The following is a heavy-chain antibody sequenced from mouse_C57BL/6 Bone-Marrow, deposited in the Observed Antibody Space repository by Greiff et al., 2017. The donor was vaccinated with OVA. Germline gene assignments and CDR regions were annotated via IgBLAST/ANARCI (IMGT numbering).Heavy chain of an antibody. CDR2: ISSGSSTI. V-gene: IGHV5-17*01. J-gene: IGHJ2*01. D-gene: IGHD3-2*02. Sequence: DVQLVESGGGLVKPGGSLKLSCAASGFTFSDYGMHWVRQAPEKGLEWVAYISSGSSTIYYADTVKGRFTISRDNAKNTLFLQMTSLRSEDTAMYYCARGGRLRGDYWGQGTTLTVSS. CDR3: ARGGRLRGDY. CDR1: GFTFSDYG.